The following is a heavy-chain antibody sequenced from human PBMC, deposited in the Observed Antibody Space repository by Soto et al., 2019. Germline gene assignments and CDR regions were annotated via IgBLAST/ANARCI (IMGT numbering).Heavy chain of an antibody. CDR2: IIPIFGTA. V-gene: IGHV1-69*12. D-gene: IGHD3-22*01. CDR3: ATFDPGYYYDSSGRGCLDY. J-gene: IGHJ4*02. Sequence: QVQLVQSGAEVKKPGSSVKVSCKASGGTFSSYAISWVRQAPGQGLEWMGGIIPIFGTANYAQKFQGRVTITADESTSTAYMELSSLRSEDTAVYYCATFDPGYYYDSSGRGCLDYWGQGTLVTVSS. CDR1: GGTFSSYA.